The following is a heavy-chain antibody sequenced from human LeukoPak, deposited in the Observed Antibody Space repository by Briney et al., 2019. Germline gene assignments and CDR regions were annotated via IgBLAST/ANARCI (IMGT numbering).Heavy chain of an antibody. CDR2: TNLEGTER. D-gene: IGHD1-26*01. Sequence: GGSLRPSCAASGFTFSYFLISWVRPAPGKGLEWVANTNLEGTERHYVDSVKGRFTISRDNARKPLYLQMNSLRDEDTAVYYCARDNVGATPFDYWGQGTLVTVSS. CDR1: GFTFSYFL. CDR3: ARDNVGATPFDY. V-gene: IGHV3-7*05. J-gene: IGHJ4*02.